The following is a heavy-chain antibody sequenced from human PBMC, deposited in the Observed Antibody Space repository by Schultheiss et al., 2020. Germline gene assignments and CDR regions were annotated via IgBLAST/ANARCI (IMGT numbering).Heavy chain of an antibody. CDR1: GGSFSGYY. V-gene: IGHV4-34*01. CDR3: ARDRYDILTGYPYYYYYGMDV. D-gene: IGHD3-9*01. CDR2: INHSGST. J-gene: IGHJ6*02. Sequence: SETLSLTCAVYGGSFSGYYWSWIRQPPGKGLEWIGEINHSGSTNYNPSLKSRVTISVDTSKNQFSLKLSSVTAADTAVYYCARDRYDILTGYPYYYYYGMDVWGQGTTVTVSS.